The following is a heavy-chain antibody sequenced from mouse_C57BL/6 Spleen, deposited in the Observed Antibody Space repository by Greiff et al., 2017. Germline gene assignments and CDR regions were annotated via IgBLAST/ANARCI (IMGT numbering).Heavy chain of an antibody. V-gene: IGHV5-4*03. J-gene: IGHJ1*03. D-gene: IGHD1-1*01. CDR3: ARAAYYYGSRYWYFEV. Sequence: DVKLVESGGGLVKPGGSLKLSCAASGFTFSSYAMSWVRQTPEKRLEWVATISDGGSYTYYPDNVKGRFTISRDNAKNNLYLQMSNLKSEDTAMYYCARAAYYYGSRYWYFEVWGTGTTVTVSS. CDR2: ISDGGSYT. CDR1: GFTFSSYA.